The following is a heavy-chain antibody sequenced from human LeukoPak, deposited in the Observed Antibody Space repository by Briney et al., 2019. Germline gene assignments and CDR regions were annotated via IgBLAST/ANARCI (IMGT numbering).Heavy chain of an antibody. CDR1: GGSISSGEYY. V-gene: IGHV4-30-4*01. CDR3: ARALNGYFYAFDS. J-gene: IGHJ4*02. Sequence: PSQTPSLTCTVSGGSISSGEYYWSWIRQPPGKGLEWIGYFSYTGSTYYNPSVKSRVSISVDTSKHQFSLKLTSVTAADTAVYYCARALNGYFYAFDSWGQGTLVTVSS. CDR2: FSYTGST. D-gene: IGHD2/OR15-2a*01.